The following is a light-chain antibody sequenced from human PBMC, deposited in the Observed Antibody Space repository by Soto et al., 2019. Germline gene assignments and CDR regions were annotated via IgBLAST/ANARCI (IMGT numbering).Light chain of an antibody. Sequence: SYELTQPPSVSVAPGQTASIPCGGNDIGSKSVHWYRQKPGQAPVLVVYDDSDRPSGIPERISGSNSGNTATLTISRVEAGDEADYFCQVWNSSSDPVVFGGGIQLTVL. CDR1: DIGSKS. V-gene: IGLV3-21*02. CDR2: DDS. CDR3: QVWNSSSDPVV. J-gene: IGLJ2*01.